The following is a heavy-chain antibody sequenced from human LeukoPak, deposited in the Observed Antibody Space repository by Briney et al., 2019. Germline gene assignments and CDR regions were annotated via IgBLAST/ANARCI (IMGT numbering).Heavy chain of an antibody. CDR3: ARTIRGY. V-gene: IGHV3-7*01. J-gene: IGHJ4*02. CDR2: IKEDGSEK. D-gene: IGHD3-10*01. CDR1: GFTFSNYW. Sequence: GGSLRLSCVASGFTFSNYWMSWVRQAPEKGLEWVANIKEDGSEKYYVDSVKGRFTISRDNAKNSLSLQMNSLRAEDTAVYYCARTIRGYWGQGTLVTVSS.